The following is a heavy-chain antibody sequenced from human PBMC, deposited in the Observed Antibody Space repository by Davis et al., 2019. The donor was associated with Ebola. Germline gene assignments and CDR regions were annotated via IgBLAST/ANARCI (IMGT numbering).Heavy chain of an antibody. J-gene: IGHJ3*02. CDR1: GYTFTGYY. V-gene: IGHV1-2*02. D-gene: IGHD6-6*01. Sequence: ASVKVSCKASGYTFTGYYMHWVRQAPGQGLEWMGWINPNSGGTNYAQKFQGRVTMTRDTSISTAYMELRRLRSDDTAVYYCARVKVIAARGDEAFDIWGQGTMVTVSS. CDR3: ARVKVIAARGDEAFDI. CDR2: INPNSGGT.